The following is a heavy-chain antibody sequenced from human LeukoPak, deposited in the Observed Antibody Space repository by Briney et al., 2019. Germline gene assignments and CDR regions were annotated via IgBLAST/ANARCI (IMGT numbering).Heavy chain of an antibody. V-gene: IGHV4-34*01. CDR3: ARDSAVLGGTFFDV. CDR1: GGSFSGYY. Sequence: SETLSLTCALYGGSFSGYYWSWIRHFPGKGLEWIGEISQSGGTMYTASLKNRVTISFDTSKNQFSLNLRSVTAADTAVYYCARDSAVLGGTFFDVWGQGTLVTVSS. D-gene: IGHD3-16*01. J-gene: IGHJ4*02. CDR2: ISQSGGT.